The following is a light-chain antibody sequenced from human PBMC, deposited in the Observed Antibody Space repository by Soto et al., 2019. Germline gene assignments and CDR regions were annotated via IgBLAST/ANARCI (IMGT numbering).Light chain of an antibody. J-gene: IGLJ1*01. CDR3: ATWDDSVYV. Sequence: QSVLTQPPSASGTPGQRVTISCSGSTANIGTNTVNWFQHLPGSAPKLLIYTNDQRPSGVPDRFSGSRSGTSASLAISGLQSEDEADYYCATWDDSVYVFGTGTKVNVL. V-gene: IGLV1-44*01. CDR1: TANIGTNT. CDR2: TND.